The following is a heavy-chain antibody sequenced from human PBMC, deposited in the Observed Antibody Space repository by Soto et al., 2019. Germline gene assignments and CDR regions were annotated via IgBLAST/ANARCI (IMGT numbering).Heavy chain of an antibody. CDR2: ISGSGGST. D-gene: IGHD4-4*01. Sequence: PGGSLRLSCAASGFTFSSYAMSWVRQAPGKGLEWVSAISGSGGSTYYADSVKGRFTISRDNSKNTLYLQMNSLRAEDTAVYYCAKDLLSTPRALESSNHGMDVWGQGTTVTVSS. V-gene: IGHV3-23*01. CDR1: GFTFSSYA. J-gene: IGHJ6*02. CDR3: AKDLLSTPRALESSNHGMDV.